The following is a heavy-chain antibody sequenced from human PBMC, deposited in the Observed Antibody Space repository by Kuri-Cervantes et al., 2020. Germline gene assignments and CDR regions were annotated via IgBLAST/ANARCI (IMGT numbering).Heavy chain of an antibody. CDR2: MNPNSGNT. J-gene: IGHJ6*02. CDR3: ARIHYYYYGMDV. CDR1: GYTFTSYA. Sequence: ASVKVSCKASGYTFTSYAMHWVRQAPGQRLEWMGWMNPNSGNTGYAQKFQGRVTMTRNTSISTAYMELSSLRSEDTAVYYCARIHYYYYGMDVWGQGTTVTVSS. V-gene: IGHV1-8*02.